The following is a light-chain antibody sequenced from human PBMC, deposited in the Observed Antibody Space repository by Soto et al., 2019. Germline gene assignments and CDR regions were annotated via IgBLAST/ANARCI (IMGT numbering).Light chain of an antibody. Sequence: QTVVTQEPSLSVSPGGTVTLTCGLSSGSVSTSYYPSWYQQAPGQAPRTLIYNTNTRSSGVPDRFSGSIVGNKAALSITGAKADDESDYYCVLYMGSGISVFGGGTQLTVL. V-gene: IGLV8-61*01. J-gene: IGLJ2*01. CDR2: NTN. CDR1: SGSVSTSYY. CDR3: VLYMGSGISV.